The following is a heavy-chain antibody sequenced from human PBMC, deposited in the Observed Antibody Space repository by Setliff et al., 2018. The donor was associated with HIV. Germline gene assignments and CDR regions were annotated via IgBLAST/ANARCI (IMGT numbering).Heavy chain of an antibody. CDR1: GFSFKTYS. CDR3: ARDPASSAYYARFDY. D-gene: IGHD3-22*01. Sequence: GGSLRLSCAASGFSFKTYSMNWVRQAPGKGLEWVSSISSDSRYIYYADSLKGRFSISRDNAKNSLYLQMHSLRAEDTAVYYCARDPASSAYYARFDYWGPGILVTVSS. CDR2: ISSDSRYI. J-gene: IGHJ4*02. V-gene: IGHV3-21*01.